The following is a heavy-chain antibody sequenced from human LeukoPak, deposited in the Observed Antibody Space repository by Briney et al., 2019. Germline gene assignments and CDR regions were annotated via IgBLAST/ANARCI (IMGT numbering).Heavy chain of an antibody. D-gene: IGHD3-10*01. CDR2: INPNSGGT. V-gene: IGHV1-2*04. Sequence: ASVKVSCKASGYTFTGYYMHWVRQAPGQGLEWMGWINPNSGGTNYAQKFQGWVTMTRDTSISTAYMELSRLRSDDTAVYYCARTANVLLWFGELNWFDPWGQGTLVTVSS. J-gene: IGHJ5*02. CDR3: ARTANVLLWFGELNWFDP. CDR1: GYTFTGYY.